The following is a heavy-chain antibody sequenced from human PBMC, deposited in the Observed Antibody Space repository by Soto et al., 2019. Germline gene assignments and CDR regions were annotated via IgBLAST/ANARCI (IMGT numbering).Heavy chain of an antibody. J-gene: IGHJ6*02. CDR1: RYTFGIYA. D-gene: IGHD2-2*01. CDR2: IRSKDFGGTR. V-gene: IGHV3-49*03. CDR3: SRVSCTSTNFPYDLDI. Sequence: SLGISCAASRYTFGIYAISGFRQETGKGLQGVGFIRSKDFGGTREYAASVKGRFTISRDDSKSIAYLQMSSLITEDTAVYYCSRVSCTSTNFPYDLDIWGQAT.